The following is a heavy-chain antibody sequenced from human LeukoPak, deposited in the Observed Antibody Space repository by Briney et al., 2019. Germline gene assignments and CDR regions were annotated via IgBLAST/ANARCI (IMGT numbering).Heavy chain of an antibody. CDR3: ARGGRWELPRPYAFDV. Sequence: ASVKVSCKASGYTFTGYYMHWVRQAPGRGLEWMGWINPNSGGTNYAQKFQGRVTMTRDTSISTAYMELSRLRSDDTAVYYCARGGRWELPRPYAFDVWGQGTVVTVSS. V-gene: IGHV1-2*02. D-gene: IGHD1-26*01. CDR2: INPNSGGT. J-gene: IGHJ3*01. CDR1: GYTFTGYY.